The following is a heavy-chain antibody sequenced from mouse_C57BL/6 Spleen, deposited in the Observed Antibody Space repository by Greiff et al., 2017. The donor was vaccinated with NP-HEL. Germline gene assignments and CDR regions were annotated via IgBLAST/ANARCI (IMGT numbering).Heavy chain of an antibody. V-gene: IGHV1-69*01. J-gene: IGHJ4*01. CDR1: GYTFTSYW. CDR3: ARGSAGGAYYAMDY. CDR2: IDPSDSYT. D-gene: IGHD6-1*01. Sequence: QVQLQQPGAELVMPGASVKLSCKASGYTFTSYWMHWVKQRPGQGLEWIGEIDPSDSYTNYNQTFKGKSTLTVDKSSSTAYMQLSSLTSEDSAVYYCARGSAGGAYYAMDYWGQGTSVTVAS.